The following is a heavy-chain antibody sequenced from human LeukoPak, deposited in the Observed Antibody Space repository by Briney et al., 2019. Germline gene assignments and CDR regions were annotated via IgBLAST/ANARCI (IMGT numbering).Heavy chain of an antibody. D-gene: IGHD3-9*01. CDR3: TRLSKGRYFDYIFDY. J-gene: IGHJ4*02. CDR1: GASVSGSDSN. V-gene: IGHV4-39*01. Sequence: SETLSLSCTVSGASVSGSDSNWGWVRQAPGKGLEWIGNVYYTGSTAYNPSLKSRVTMSVDTSKNQFSLKMTSVTAADTAVYYSTRLSKGRYFDYIFDYWGQGTLVTVSS. CDR2: VYYTGST.